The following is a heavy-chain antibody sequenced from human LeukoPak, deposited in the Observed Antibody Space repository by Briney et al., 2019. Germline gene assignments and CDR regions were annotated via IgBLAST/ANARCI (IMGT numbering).Heavy chain of an antibody. Sequence: GGSLRLSCAASGFTFSSYAMNWVRQAPGKGLEWVSGISPGGGPTYYADSVKGRFTISRDDSKNTLYLQMNNLRAEDTAVYYCAKDGAWLRFDDWGQGILVTVSS. J-gene: IGHJ4*02. CDR3: AKDGAWLRFDD. D-gene: IGHD5-12*01. V-gene: IGHV3-23*01. CDR2: ISPGGGPT. CDR1: GFTFSSYA.